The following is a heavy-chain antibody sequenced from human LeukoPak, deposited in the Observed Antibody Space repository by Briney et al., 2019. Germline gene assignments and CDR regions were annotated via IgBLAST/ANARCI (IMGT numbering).Heavy chain of an antibody. CDR2: ISGSGGST. V-gene: IGHV3-23*01. J-gene: IGHJ4*02. D-gene: IGHD6-19*01. Sequence: GGSLRLSCAASGFIFSSYALSWVRQAPGKGLEWVSAISGSGGSTYYADSVKGRFTISRDNSKNTLYLQMNSLRAEDTAVYYCAKDGAVAGSSPFDYWGQGTLVTVSS. CDR3: AKDGAVAGSSPFDY. CDR1: GFIFSSYA.